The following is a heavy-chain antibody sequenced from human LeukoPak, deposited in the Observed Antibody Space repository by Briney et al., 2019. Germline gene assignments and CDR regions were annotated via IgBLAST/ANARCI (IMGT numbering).Heavy chain of an antibody. CDR3: ARRDYTPGEYYYYMDV. D-gene: IGHD4-11*01. V-gene: IGHV1-69*05. Sequence: HWASVKVSCKASGGTFSSYAISWVRQAPGQGLEWMGGIIPISGTANYAQKFQGRVTITTDESTSSAYMELSSLRSEDTAVYYCARRDYTPGEYYYYMDVWGKGTTVTVSS. CDR1: GGTFSSYA. CDR2: IIPISGTA. J-gene: IGHJ6*03.